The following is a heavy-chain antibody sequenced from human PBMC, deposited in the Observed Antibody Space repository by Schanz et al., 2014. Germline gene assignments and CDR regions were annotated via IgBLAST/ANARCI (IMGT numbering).Heavy chain of an antibody. D-gene: IGHD3-22*01. J-gene: IGHJ4*02. V-gene: IGHV1-46*03. Sequence: QVQLVQSGTQVKKPGASVKVSCKASGYTLSAYSLHWVRQAPGQGLEWMGIVNPSVRGTHFAREFQGRVTVTSDTSTSTVYMELSGLRSEDTAVYYCAGAFDSSGYYFDYWGQGTLVTCSS. CDR1: GYTLSAYS. CDR3: AGAFDSSGYYFDY. CDR2: VNPSVRGT.